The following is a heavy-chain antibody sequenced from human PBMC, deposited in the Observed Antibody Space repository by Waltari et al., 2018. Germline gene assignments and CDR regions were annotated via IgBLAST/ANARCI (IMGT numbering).Heavy chain of an antibody. V-gene: IGHV4-59*01. J-gene: IGHJ6*03. CDR3: AREYYYYYMDV. CDR1: GGSISSYY. CDR2: IYYSGST. Sequence: QVQLQESGPGLVKPSETLSLTCTVSGGSISSYYWIWIRQPPGKGLEWIGYIYYSGSTNYNPSLKSRVTISVDTSKNQFSLKLSSVTAADTAVYYCAREYYYYYMDVWGKGTTVTVSS.